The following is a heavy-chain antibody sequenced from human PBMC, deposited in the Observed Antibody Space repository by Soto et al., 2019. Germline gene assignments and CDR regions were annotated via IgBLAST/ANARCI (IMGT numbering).Heavy chain of an antibody. D-gene: IGHD4-4*01. CDR1: GFTFSSYA. CDR2: ISYDGSNK. CDR3: ARHAGHSTYLDY. V-gene: IGHV3-30-3*01. J-gene: IGHJ4*02. Sequence: GGSLRLSCAASGFTFSSYAMHWVRQAPGKGLEWVAVISYDGSNKYYADSVKGRFTISRDNSKNTLYLQMNSLRAEDTAVYYCARHAGHSTYLDYLCPGTLLTVST.